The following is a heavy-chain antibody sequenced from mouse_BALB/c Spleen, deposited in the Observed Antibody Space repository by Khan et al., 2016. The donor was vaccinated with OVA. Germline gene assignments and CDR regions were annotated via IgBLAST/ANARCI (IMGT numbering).Heavy chain of an antibody. Sequence: MQLEESGPELVKPGASVKMSCKASGYTFTSYVMHWVKQKPGLGLEWIGYIYPFNDDTKYNEKFKGKATLTSDKSSSTAYMELSILTSEDSAVYYCAPVGNYYVSFAYWGQGTLVTVSA. CDR2: IYPFNDDT. CDR3: APVGNYYVSFAY. J-gene: IGHJ3*01. V-gene: IGHV1S136*01. D-gene: IGHD1-1*01. CDR1: GYTFTSYV.